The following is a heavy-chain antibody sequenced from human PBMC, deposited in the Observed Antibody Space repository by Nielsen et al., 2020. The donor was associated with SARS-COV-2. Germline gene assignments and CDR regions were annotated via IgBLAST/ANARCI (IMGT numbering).Heavy chain of an antibody. CDR3: ARLRFGDYSSWYLGYFDY. CDR2: IKPDGSEK. J-gene: IGHJ4*02. CDR1: GFTFSSLW. V-gene: IGHV3-7*01. Sequence: GGSLRLSCAASGFTFSSLWMSWVRQVPGKGLEWVADIKPDGSEKVYVDSVKGRFTISRDNAKNTVNLQMDSLRLDDTAVYYCARLRFGDYSSWYLGYFDYWGQGTPVTVSS. D-gene: IGHD6-13*01.